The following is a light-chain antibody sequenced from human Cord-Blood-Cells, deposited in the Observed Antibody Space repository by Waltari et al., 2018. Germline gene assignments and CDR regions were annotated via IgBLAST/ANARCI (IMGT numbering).Light chain of an antibody. CDR3: QQYYSYPYS. Sequence: AIRMTQSPSSFSASTGDRVTITCRASQGISSYLAWYQQKPGKAPKLLIYAASTLQSGVPSRFSGSGSGTDFTLTIICLQSEDCATYYCQQYYSYPYSVCQGTKLEIK. J-gene: IGKJ2*03. CDR1: QGISSY. V-gene: IGKV1-8*01. CDR2: AAS.